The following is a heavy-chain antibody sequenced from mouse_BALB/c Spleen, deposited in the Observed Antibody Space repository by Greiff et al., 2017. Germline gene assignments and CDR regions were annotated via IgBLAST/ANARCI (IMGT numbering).Heavy chain of an antibody. CDR2: ISSGSSTI. J-gene: IGHJ2*01. V-gene: IGHV5-17*02. CDR1: GFTFSSFG. CDR3: ARWGERYYFDY. Sequence: EVQLVESGGDLVKPGGSLKLSCAASGFTFSSFGMHWVRQAPEKGLEWVAYISSGSSTIYYADTVKGRFTISRDNPKNTLFLQMTSLRSEDTAMYYCARWGERYYFDYWGQGTTLTVSS.